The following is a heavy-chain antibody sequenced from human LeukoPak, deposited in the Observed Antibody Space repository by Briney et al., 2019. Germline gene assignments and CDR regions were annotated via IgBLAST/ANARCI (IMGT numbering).Heavy chain of an antibody. D-gene: IGHD5-18*01. CDR1: GGSISSSSYY. V-gene: IGHV4-39*07. CDR2: IYYSGST. Sequence: TSETLSLTCTVSGGSISSSSYYWGWIRQPPGKGLEWIGSIYYSGSTYYNPSLKSRVTISVDTSKNQFSLKLSSVTAADTAVYYCARTRGYSYGYYYYMDVWGKGTTVTVSS. CDR3: ARTRGYSYGYYYYMDV. J-gene: IGHJ6*03.